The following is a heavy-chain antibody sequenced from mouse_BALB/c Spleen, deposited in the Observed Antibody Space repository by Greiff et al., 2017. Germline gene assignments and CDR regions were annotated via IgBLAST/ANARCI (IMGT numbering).Heavy chain of an antibody. V-gene: IGHV2-9*02. D-gene: IGHD2-3*01. Sequence: QVQLKESGPGLVAPSQSLSITCTVSGFSLTSYGVHWVRQPPGKGLEWLGVIWAGGSTSYNSALMSRLSISKDNSKSQVFLKMNSLQTDDTAMYYCAGYYRYYAMDYWGQGTSVTVSS. CDR3: AGYYRYYAMDY. CDR2: IWAGGST. CDR1: GFSLTSYG. J-gene: IGHJ4*01.